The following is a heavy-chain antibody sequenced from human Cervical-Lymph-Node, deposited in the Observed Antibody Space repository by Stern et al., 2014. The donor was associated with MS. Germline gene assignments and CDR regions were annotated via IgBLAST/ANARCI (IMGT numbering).Heavy chain of an antibody. J-gene: IGHJ2*01. CDR2: IYHCGPS. V-gene: IGHV4-4*02. CDR1: GGSVSSTNW. CDR3: ARERQQYCNSEGCSYWYFDL. Sequence: QVQLVESGPGLVKPSGTLSLTCAVSGGSVSSTNWWSWVRQSPGKGLEWIGNIYHCGPSNSRPSRRSRVSISLDNAKNHLALHLTSVTAADTAVYYCARERQQYCNSEGCSYWYFDLWGRGTLVTVSS. D-gene: IGHD2/OR15-2a*01.